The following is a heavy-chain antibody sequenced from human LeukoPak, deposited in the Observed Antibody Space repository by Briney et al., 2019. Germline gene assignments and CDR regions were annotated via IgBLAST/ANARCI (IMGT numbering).Heavy chain of an antibody. Sequence: SETLSLTCTVSGGSISSDYWSWIRQSPGKGLEWIGYIYYSGTTSYNPSLKSRVTISLDTSKSQFSLKLGSVTAADTAVYYCARGANWGSPDYWGQGTLVTVSS. CDR1: GGSISSDY. D-gene: IGHD7-27*01. V-gene: IGHV4-59*01. CDR3: ARGANWGSPDY. CDR2: IYYSGTT. J-gene: IGHJ4*02.